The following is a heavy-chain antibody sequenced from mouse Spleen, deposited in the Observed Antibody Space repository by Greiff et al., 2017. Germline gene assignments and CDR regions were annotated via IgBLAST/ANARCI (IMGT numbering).Heavy chain of an antibody. CDR1: GFTFSSYA. Sequence: EVKLVESGGGLVKPGGSLKLSCAASGFTFSSYAMSWVRQTPEKRLEWVAAINSNGGSTYYPDTVKDRFTISRDNAKNTLYLQMSSLRSEDTALYYCARQPHYYAMDYWGQGTSVTVSS. CDR3: ARQPHYYAMDY. V-gene: IGHV5-6-2*01. J-gene: IGHJ4*01. CDR2: INSNGGST.